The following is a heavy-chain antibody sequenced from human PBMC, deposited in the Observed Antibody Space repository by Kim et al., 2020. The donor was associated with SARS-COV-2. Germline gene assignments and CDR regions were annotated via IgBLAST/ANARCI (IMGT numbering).Heavy chain of an antibody. V-gene: IGHV3-30*04. CDR2: ISYDGSNK. CDR1: GFTFSSYA. CDR3: ARGPYTDFTSIAAADPLDY. J-gene: IGHJ4*02. D-gene: IGHD6-13*01. Sequence: GGSLRLSCAASGFTFSSYAMHWVRQAPGKGLEWVAVISYDGSNKYYADSVKGRFTISRDNSKNTLYLQMNSLRAEDTAVYYCARGPYTDFTSIAAADPLDYWGQGTLVTVSS.